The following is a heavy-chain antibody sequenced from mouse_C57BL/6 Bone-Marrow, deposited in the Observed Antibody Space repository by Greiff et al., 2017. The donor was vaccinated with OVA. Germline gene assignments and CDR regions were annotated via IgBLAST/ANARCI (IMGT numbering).Heavy chain of an antibody. CDR1: GFTFTDYY. Sequence: EVMLVESGGGLVQPGGSLSLSCAASGFTFTDYYMSWVRQPPGKALEWLGFIRNKANGYTTEYSASVKGRFTISRDNSQSILYLQMNALRAEDSATYYCARYHNWDWYFDVWGTGTTVTVSS. D-gene: IGHD4-1*01. J-gene: IGHJ1*03. V-gene: IGHV7-3*01. CDR3: ARYHNWDWYFDV. CDR2: IRNKANGYTT.